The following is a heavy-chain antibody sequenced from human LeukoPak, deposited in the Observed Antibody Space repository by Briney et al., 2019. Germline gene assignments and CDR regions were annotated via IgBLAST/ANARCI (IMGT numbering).Heavy chain of an antibody. Sequence: GGPLRLSCAPSGFTYSNYWMSWLRHSPGKGLEWVSGINWNGGSTGHADSVKGRFTISRDNAKDSLYPQLNSLRAQDTALYYCARFSELPDDAFDSWGQGTMVTVSS. J-gene: IGHJ3*02. D-gene: IGHD2-2*01. V-gene: IGHV3-20*04. CDR3: ARFSELPDDAFDS. CDR1: GFTYSNYW. CDR2: INWNGGST.